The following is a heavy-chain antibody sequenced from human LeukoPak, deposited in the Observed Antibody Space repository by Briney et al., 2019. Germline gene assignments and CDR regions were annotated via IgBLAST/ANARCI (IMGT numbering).Heavy chain of an antibody. CDR1: GFTFSSYW. Sequence: PGGSLRLSCAASGFTFSSYWMSWVRQAPGKGLEWVANIKQDGSEKYYVDSVKGRFTISRDNAKNSLYLQMNSLRAEDTAVYYCARDMDTAMVWKGAFDIWGQGTMVIVSS. D-gene: IGHD5-18*01. CDR2: IKQDGSEK. V-gene: IGHV3-7*01. J-gene: IGHJ3*02. CDR3: ARDMDTAMVWKGAFDI.